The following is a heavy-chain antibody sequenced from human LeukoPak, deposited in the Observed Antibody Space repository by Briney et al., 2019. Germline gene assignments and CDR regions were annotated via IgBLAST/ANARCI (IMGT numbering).Heavy chain of an antibody. CDR1: GYTFTSYG. D-gene: IGHD6-19*01. CDR3: ATPRSAVAGPFDY. J-gene: IGHJ4*02. V-gene: IGHV1-2*02. Sequence: ASVKVSCKASGYTFTSYGISWVRQAPGQGLEWMGWLNPNSGGTNYAQKFQGRVTMTRDTSISTAYMELSRLRSEDTAVYYCATPRSAVAGPFDYWGQGTLVTVSS. CDR2: LNPNSGGT.